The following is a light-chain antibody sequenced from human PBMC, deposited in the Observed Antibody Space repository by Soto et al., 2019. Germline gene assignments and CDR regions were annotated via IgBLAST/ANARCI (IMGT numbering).Light chain of an antibody. CDR1: QSVSSY. V-gene: IGKV3-11*01. J-gene: IGKJ2*01. CDR3: QQVYDFPHT. Sequence: EIVLTQSPATLSLSPGERATLSCRASQSVSSYLAWYQQKPGQAPRLLIYDASNRATGIPARFSGSGSGTDFTLTISSLEPEDFATYYCQQVYDFPHTFGQGTKVEV. CDR2: DAS.